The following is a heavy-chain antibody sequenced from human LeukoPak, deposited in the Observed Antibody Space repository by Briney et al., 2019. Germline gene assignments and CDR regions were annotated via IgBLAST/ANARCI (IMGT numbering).Heavy chain of an antibody. J-gene: IGHJ4*02. CDR3: ARDPYRSFDY. D-gene: IGHD4-11*01. Sequence: GGSLRLSCAASWFTFTSYGMHWVRQAPGKGLEWVAAIWSDGSKQYYADSVKGRFSISRDDAKNTLYLQMNSLRAEDSGVYYCARDPYRSFDYWGQGTLVTVSS. CDR2: IWSDGSKQ. CDR1: WFTFTSYG. V-gene: IGHV3-33*01.